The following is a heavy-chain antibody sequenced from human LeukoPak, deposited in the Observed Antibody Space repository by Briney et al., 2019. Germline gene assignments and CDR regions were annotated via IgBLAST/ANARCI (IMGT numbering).Heavy chain of an antibody. CDR1: GFTFSSYG. Sequence: PGRSLRLSCAASGFTFSSYGMHWVRQAPGKGLEWVAVIWYDGSNKYYADSVKGRFTISRDNSKNTLYLQMNSLRGEDTAVYYCARAPFYYDSSNYPYFDYWGQGTLVTVSS. CDR2: IWYDGSNK. J-gene: IGHJ4*02. CDR3: ARAPFYYDSSNYPYFDY. V-gene: IGHV3-33*01. D-gene: IGHD3-22*01.